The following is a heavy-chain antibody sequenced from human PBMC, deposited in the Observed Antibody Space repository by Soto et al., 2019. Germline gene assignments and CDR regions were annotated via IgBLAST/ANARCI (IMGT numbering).Heavy chain of an antibody. D-gene: IGHD1-26*01. V-gene: IGHV3-15*07. J-gene: IGHJ4*02. CDR3: TTPLFPYSVSCS. CDR1: GFTFSNAW. Sequence: WVSLRLSCAASGFTFSNAWMNWVRQAPGKGLEWVGRIKSKTDGGTTDYAAPVKGRFTISRDDSKNTLYLQMNSLKTEDTAVYYCTTPLFPYSVSCSWGQGTLVTVSS. CDR2: IKSKTDGGTT.